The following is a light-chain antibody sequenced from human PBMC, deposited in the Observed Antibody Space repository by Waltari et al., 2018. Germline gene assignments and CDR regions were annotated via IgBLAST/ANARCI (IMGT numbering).Light chain of an antibody. V-gene: IGLV2-14*03. J-gene: IGLJ2*01. Sequence: QSALTQPASVSGSPGQSITISCTGTSSDVGGYNYVSWYQQHPGKAPKLMIYDVSNRPSGVSNRFSGAKSGNTASLTISGLQAEEEADYYCSSYTSSSTLVVVGGGTKLTVL. CDR1: SSDVGGYNY. CDR3: SSYTSSSTLVV. CDR2: DVS.